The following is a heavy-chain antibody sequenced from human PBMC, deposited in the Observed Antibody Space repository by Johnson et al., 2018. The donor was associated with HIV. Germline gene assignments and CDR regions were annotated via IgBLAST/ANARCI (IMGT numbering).Heavy chain of an antibody. J-gene: IGHJ3*02. D-gene: IGHD6-19*01. V-gene: IGHV3-33*08. CDR1: GFTFSSYG. CDR2: ISFAGVKK. CDR3: ARPGGGWYETAFDI. Sequence: QVQLVESGGGLVKPGRSLRLSCAASGFTFSSYGMAWVRQAPGKGLEWVTVISFAGVKKYYADSVKGRFTISRDNSKGTLYLQMNSLRAEDTAVYYCARPGGGWYETAFDIWGQGTMVTVSS.